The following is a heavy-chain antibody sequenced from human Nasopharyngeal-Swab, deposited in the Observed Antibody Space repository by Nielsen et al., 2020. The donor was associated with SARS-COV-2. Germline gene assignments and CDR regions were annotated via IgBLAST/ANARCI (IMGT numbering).Heavy chain of an antibody. J-gene: IGHJ3*02. D-gene: IGHD6-13*01. Sequence: GESLKISCAASGITFSSYDMHWVRQATGKGLEWVSAIGTAGDPYYLGSVKGRFTISRENAKNSLYLQMNSLRAGDTAVYYCARGEPAAGTSPAFDIWGQGTMVTVSS. V-gene: IGHV3-13*05. CDR1: GITFSSYD. CDR3: ARGEPAAGTSPAFDI. CDR2: IGTAGDP.